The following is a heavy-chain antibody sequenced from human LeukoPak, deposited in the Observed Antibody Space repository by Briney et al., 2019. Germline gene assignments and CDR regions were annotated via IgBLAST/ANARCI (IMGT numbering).Heavy chain of an antibody. Sequence: GGSLRLSCAASGFTFSSYSMNWVRQAPGKGLECVSSISSSSSYIYYADSVKGRFTISRDNAKNSLYLQMNSLRAEDTAVYYCAREAKRVTTVDYWGQGTLVTVSS. D-gene: IGHD4-17*01. CDR1: GFTFSSYS. J-gene: IGHJ4*02. V-gene: IGHV3-21*01. CDR3: AREAKRVTTVDY. CDR2: ISSSSSYI.